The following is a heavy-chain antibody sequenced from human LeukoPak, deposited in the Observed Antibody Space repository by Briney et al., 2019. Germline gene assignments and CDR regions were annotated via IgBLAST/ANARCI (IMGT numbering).Heavy chain of an antibody. CDR3: ARLRRDFWSGYLNWFDP. D-gene: IGHD3-3*01. CDR1: GYSISSGYY. V-gene: IGHV4-38-2*01. Sequence: SETLSLTCAVSGYSISSGYYWGWIRQPPGKGLEWIGSIYHSGSTYYNPSLKSRVTISVDTSKSQFSLKLSSVTAADTAVYYCARLRRDFWSGYLNWFDPWGQGTLVTVSS. J-gene: IGHJ5*02. CDR2: IYHSGST.